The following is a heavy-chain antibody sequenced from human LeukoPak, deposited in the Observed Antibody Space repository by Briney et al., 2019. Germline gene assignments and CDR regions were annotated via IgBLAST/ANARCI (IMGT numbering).Heavy chain of an antibody. CDR3: ARDYSSGWYVLGN. CDR2: INPNSGGT. CDR1: GHTFTGYF. J-gene: IGHJ4*02. V-gene: IGHV1-2*06. Sequence: GASVRVSCKASGHTFTGYFMYRVRQAPGQGLEWMGRINPNSGGTNYAQKFQGRVTMTRDTSISTAYMELSRLRSDDTAVYYCARDYSSGWYVLGNWGQGTLVTVSS. D-gene: IGHD6-19*01.